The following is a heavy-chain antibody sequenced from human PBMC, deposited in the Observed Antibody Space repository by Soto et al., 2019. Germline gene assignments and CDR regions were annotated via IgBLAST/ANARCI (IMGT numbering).Heavy chain of an antibody. CDR3: ATVHNTSRSFDY. CDR1: GFTITSSA. D-gene: IGHD1-20*01. J-gene: IGHJ4*02. Sequence: PXVSLRLSGAASGFTITSSAMSWVRQAPGKGLEWVSTTGISGRTTYYADSVKGRFTVSRDDSKNTLDLQMSSLRAEDTAVYYCATVHNTSRSFDYWGQGTPVTVSS. CDR2: TGISGRTT. V-gene: IGHV3-23*01.